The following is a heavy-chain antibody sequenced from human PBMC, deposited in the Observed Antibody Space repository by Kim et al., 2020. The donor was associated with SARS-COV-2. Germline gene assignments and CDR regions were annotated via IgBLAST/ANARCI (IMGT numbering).Heavy chain of an antibody. CDR1: GFTFSSYA. CDR2: IYSGGSST. J-gene: IGHJ6*02. Sequence: GGSLRLSCAASGFTFSSYAMSWVRQAPGKGLEWVSVIYSGGSSTYYADSVKGRFTISRDNSKNTLYLQMNSLRAEDTAVYYCAKVTGFDWLPQNYYYGMDVWGQGTTVTVSS. CDR3: AKVTGFDWLPQNYYYGMDV. V-gene: IGHV3-23*03. D-gene: IGHD3-9*01.